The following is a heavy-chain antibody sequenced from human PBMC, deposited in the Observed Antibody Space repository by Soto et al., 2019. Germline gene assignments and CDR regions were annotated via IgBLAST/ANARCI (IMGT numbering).Heavy chain of an antibody. CDR3: AREPMPYYYDSSGPRADWFDP. J-gene: IGHJ5*02. V-gene: IGHV3-66*01. CDR2: IYSGGST. CDR1: GFTVSSNY. Sequence: PGGSLRLSCAASGFTVSSNYMSWVRQAPGKGLEWVSVIYSGGSTYYADSVKGRFTISRDNSKNTLYLQMNSLRAEDTAVYYCAREPMPYYYDSSGPRADWFDPWGQGTLVTVSS. D-gene: IGHD3-22*01.